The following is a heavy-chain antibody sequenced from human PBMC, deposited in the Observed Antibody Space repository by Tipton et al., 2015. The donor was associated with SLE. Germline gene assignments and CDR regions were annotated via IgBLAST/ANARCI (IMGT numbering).Heavy chain of an antibody. J-gene: IGHJ5*02. CDR1: GGSISSSNW. CDR3: AARGGQLANGWFDP. Sequence: TLSLTCAVSGGSISSSNWWSWVRQPPGKGLEWIGEIYHSGSTNYNPSLKSRVTISVDTSKNQFSLKLNSVTAADTAIYYCAARGGQLANGWFDPWGQGTLVTVSS. V-gene: IGHV4-4*02. CDR2: IYHSGST. D-gene: IGHD6-6*01.